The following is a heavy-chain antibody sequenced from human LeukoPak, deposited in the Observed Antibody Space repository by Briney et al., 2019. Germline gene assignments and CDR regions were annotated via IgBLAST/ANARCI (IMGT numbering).Heavy chain of an antibody. CDR1: GGSISSSSYY. V-gene: IGHV4-39*07. CDR2: IYYSGST. Sequence: PSETLSLTCTVSGGSISSSSYYWGWIRQPPGKGLEWIGSIYYSGSTNYNPSLKSRVTISVDTSKDQFSLKLSSVTAADTAVYYCARSRITGTRKLPDYWGQGTLVTVSS. D-gene: IGHD1-20*01. J-gene: IGHJ4*02. CDR3: ARSRITGTRKLPDY.